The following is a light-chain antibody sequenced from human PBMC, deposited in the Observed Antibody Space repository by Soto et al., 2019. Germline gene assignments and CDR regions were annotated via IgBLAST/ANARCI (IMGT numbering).Light chain of an antibody. CDR1: QSVVYSSNNKNY. CDR3: QQYYSTPQT. CDR2: WAS. V-gene: IGKV4-1*01. Sequence: DIVMTQSPDSLAVSLGERATINCKSSQSVVYSSNNKNYLAWYQQKPGQPPKLLIYWASIRESGVPDRFSGSGSATDFTLTISSLQAEDVAVYYCQQYYSTPQTFGQGTKVDIK. J-gene: IGKJ1*01.